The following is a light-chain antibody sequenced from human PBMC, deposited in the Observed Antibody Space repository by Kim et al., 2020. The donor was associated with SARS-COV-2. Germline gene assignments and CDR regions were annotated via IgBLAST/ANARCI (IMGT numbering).Light chain of an antibody. J-gene: IGKJ1*01. V-gene: IGKV1-5*03. Sequence: IQMTQSPSTLSASVGDRVTITCRASQSISSWLAWYQQKPGKAPKLLIHKASSVESGVPSRFSGSGSGTEFTLTISSLQPDDFATYYCQQYNSYSGTFGQGTKVEIK. CDR3: QQYNSYSGT. CDR2: KAS. CDR1: QSISSW.